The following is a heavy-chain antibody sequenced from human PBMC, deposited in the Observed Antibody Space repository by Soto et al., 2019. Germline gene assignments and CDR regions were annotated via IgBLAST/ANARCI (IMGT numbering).Heavy chain of an antibody. CDR2: TKQDGGEK. V-gene: IGHV3-7*03. CDR1: GFTLSSYW. J-gene: IGHJ4*02. CDR3: APLGASNFDY. Sequence: EVPVVESGGGLVQPGGSLRLSCVGSGFTLSSYWMSWVRQAPGKGLEWVANTKQDGGEKYYVDSVKGRFTISRDNTKNSLYLQMNSLRAEDTAVYYCAPLGASNFDYWGQGTLVTVSS. D-gene: IGHD3-16*01.